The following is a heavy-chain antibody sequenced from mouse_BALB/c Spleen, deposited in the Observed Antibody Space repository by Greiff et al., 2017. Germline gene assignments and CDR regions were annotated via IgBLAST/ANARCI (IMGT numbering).Heavy chain of an antibody. J-gene: IGHJ1*01. CDR2: IYPGNVNT. V-gene: IGHV1S56*01. D-gene: IGHD1-1*01. CDR1: GYTFTSYY. CDR3: ARSEGYYYGTWYFDV. Sequence: QVQLQQSGPELVKPGASVRISCKASGYTFTSYYIHWVKQRPGQGLEWIGWIYPGNVNTKYNEKFKGKATLTADKSSSTAYMQLSSLTSEDSAVYFCARSEGYYYGTWYFDVWGAGTTVTVSS.